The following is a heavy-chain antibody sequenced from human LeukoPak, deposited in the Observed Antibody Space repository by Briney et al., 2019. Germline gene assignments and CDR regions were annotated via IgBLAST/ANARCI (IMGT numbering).Heavy chain of an antibody. D-gene: IGHD4-23*01. CDR2: INPNSGGT. Sequence: GASVKVSCKASGYTFTGYYMHWVRQAPGQGLEWMGWINPNSGGTNYAQKFQGRVTMTRDTSISTAYMELSRLRSDDTAVYYCARALGTVLTPRAKRGWFDPWGQGTLVTVSS. J-gene: IGHJ5*02. CDR3: ARALGTVLTPRAKRGWFDP. CDR1: GYTFTGYY. V-gene: IGHV1-2*02.